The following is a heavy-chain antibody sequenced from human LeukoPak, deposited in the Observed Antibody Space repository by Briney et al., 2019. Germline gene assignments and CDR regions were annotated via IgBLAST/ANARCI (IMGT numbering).Heavy chain of an antibody. D-gene: IGHD1-26*01. Sequence: SVKVSCKASGGTFSSYAISWVRQAPGQGLEWMGRIIPILGIANYAQKFQGRVTITADKSTSTAYMEVSSLRSEDTAVYYCARDQKVGATPYFGMDVWGQGTTVTVSS. CDR1: GGTFSSYA. J-gene: IGHJ6*02. CDR2: IIPILGIA. CDR3: ARDQKVGATPYFGMDV. V-gene: IGHV1-69*04.